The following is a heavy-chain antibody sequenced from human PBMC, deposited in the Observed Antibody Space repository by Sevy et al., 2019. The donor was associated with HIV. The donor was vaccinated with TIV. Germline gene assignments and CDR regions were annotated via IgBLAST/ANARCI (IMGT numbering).Heavy chain of an antibody. CDR2: IYSGGTT. CDR1: GFTVSTNY. V-gene: IGHV3-53*01. J-gene: IGHJ4*02. CDR3: AREASDGYNPRYYFDY. D-gene: IGHD1-20*01. Sequence: GGSLRLSCAASGFTVSTNYMSWVRQAPGRGLEWVSVIYSGGTTYYADSVKGRFTISRDKSKNTLYLQMNSLRAEDTAVYYCAREASDGYNPRYYFDYWGQRTLVTVSS.